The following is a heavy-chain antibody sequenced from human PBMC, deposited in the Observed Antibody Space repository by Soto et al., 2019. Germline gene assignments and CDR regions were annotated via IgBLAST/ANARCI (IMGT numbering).Heavy chain of an antibody. CDR3: AKDRLGDYYYYGMDV. D-gene: IGHD4-17*01. V-gene: IGHV3-23*01. CDR2: IGDRGTTT. Sequence: EVQLLQSGGGLVQPGESLRLSCVGSGFTFSRYAMIWVRQTPGKGLEWVSGIGDRGTTTYYADSVKGRFTISRDNSGNTLFLQLNSLRAEDTAVYYFAKDRLGDYYYYGMDVWGQGTTVTVS. J-gene: IGHJ6*02. CDR1: GFTFSRYA.